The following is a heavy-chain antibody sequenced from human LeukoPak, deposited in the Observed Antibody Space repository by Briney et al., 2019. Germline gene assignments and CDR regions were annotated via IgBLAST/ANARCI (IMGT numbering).Heavy chain of an antibody. Sequence: PSETLSLTCAVYGGSFSGYYWSWIRQPPGKGLEWIGEINHSGSTNYNPSLKSRVTISVDTSKNQFSLKLSSVTAADTAVYYCASMYYYDSSGYSTWGQGTLVTVSS. J-gene: IGHJ5*02. CDR3: ASMYYYDSSGYST. CDR2: INHSGST. V-gene: IGHV4-34*01. D-gene: IGHD3-22*01. CDR1: GGSFSGYY.